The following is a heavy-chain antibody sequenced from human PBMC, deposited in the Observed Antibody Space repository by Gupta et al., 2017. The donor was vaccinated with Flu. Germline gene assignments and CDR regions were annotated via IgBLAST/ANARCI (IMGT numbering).Heavy chain of an antibody. CDR3: ARSGYDYADLDY. CDR1: GGSFSGYY. V-gene: IGHV4-34*01. J-gene: IGHJ4*02. CDR2: INHSGST. D-gene: IGHD5-12*01. Sequence: QVQLQQWGAGLLKPSETLSLTCAVYGGSFSGYYWSWIRQPPGKGLEWIGEINHSGSTNYNPSLKSRVTISVDSSKNQFSLKLSSVTAADTAVYYCARSGYDYADLDYWGQGTLVTVSS.